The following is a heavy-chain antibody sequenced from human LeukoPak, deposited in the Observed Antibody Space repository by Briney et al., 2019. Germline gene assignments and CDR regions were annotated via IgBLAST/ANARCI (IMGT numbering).Heavy chain of an antibody. CDR2: IKSKTDGGTT. CDR3: AKRDGYNSGPFDY. CDR1: GFTFSNAW. J-gene: IGHJ4*02. D-gene: IGHD5-24*01. Sequence: GGSLRLSCAASGFTFSNAWMSWVRQAPGKGLEWVGRIKSKTDGGTTDYAAPVKGRFTISRDDSKNTLYLQMNSLRTEDTAVYYCAKRDGYNSGPFDYWGQGTLVTVSS. V-gene: IGHV3-15*01.